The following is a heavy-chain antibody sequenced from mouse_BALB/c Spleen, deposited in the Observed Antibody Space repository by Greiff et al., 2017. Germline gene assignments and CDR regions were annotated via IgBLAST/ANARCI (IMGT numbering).Heavy chain of an antibody. CDR3: ARQDGNYHFDY. CDR1: GFTFSSYG. CDR2: ISSGGSYT. Sequence: EVQLVESGGDLVKPGGSLKLSCAASGFTFSSYGMSWVRQTPDKRLEWVATISSGGSYTYYPDSVKGRFTISRDNAKNTLYLQMSSLKSEDTAMYYCARQDGNYHFDYWGQGTTLTVSS. J-gene: IGHJ2*01. D-gene: IGHD2-1*01. V-gene: IGHV5-6*01.